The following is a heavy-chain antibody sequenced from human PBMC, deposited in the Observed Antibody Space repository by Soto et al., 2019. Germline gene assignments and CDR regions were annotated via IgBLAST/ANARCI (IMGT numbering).Heavy chain of an antibody. Sequence: PGGSLRLSCAASGFTFSSYAMHWVRQAPGKGLERVAVLSYDGSNKYYADFVKGRFTISRDNSKNTLYLQMNSLRAEDTAVYYCSSEPDIVVVVAASNGVYFDYWGQGTLVTVSS. CDR1: GFTFSSYA. V-gene: IGHV3-30-3*01. CDR2: LSYDGSNK. D-gene: IGHD2-15*01. CDR3: SSEPDIVVVVAASNGVYFDY. J-gene: IGHJ4*02.